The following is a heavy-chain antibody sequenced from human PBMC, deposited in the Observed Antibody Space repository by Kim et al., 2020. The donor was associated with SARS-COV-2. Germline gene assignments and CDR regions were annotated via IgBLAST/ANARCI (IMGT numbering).Heavy chain of an antibody. J-gene: IGHJ6*03. D-gene: IGHD5-12*01. V-gene: IGHV3-23*01. CDR3: AKEVATRYYYYMDV. Sequence: SVKGRFAISRDNSKNTLYLQVSGLRAEDTAVYYCAKEVATRYYYYMDVWGKGTTVTVSS.